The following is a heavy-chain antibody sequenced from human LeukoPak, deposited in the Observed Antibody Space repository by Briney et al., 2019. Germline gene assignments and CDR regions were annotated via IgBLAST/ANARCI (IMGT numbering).Heavy chain of an antibody. CDR3: ARASKTYYDSSGYYLYYYYYYMDV. CDR2: IIPIFGTA. J-gene: IGHJ6*03. CDR1: GGTFSSYA. D-gene: IGHD3-22*01. Sequence: GASVKVSCKASGGTFSSYAISWVRQAPGQGLEWMGGIIPIFGTANYAQKFQGRVTITTDESTSTAYMELSSLRSEDTAVYYCARASKTYYDSSGYYLYYYYYYMDVWGNGTTVTVSS. V-gene: IGHV1-69*05.